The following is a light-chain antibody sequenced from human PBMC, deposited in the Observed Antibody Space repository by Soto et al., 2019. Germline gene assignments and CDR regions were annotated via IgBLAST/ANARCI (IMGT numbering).Light chain of an antibody. CDR2: AAS. CDR1: QSVGKR. J-gene: IGKJ2*01. CDR3: QQYHNWPLYT. V-gene: IGKV3-15*01. Sequence: EIVMTQSPGTLSVSPGDSATLSCRASQSVGKRLAWYQQRPGQAPRLLIYAASTRATGIPARFSAFGSGTEFALTINDLRSDDFAFYYCQQYHNWPLYTFGQGTNLDI.